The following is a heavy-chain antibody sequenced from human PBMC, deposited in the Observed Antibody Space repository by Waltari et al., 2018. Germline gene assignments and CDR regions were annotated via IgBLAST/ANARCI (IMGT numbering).Heavy chain of an antibody. CDR3: AKGGAIDGPDY. D-gene: IGHD1-26*01. Sequence: QVQLVESGGGVVQRGRSLRLSCAASGFTFSLYGMHWVRQAPGQGLEWVAVIWYDGSNKYYADSVKGRFTISRDNSKNTLYLQMNSLRAEDTAMYYCAKGGAIDGPDYWGQGTLVTVSS. V-gene: IGHV3-30*18. CDR1: GFTFSLYG. J-gene: IGHJ4*02. CDR2: IWYDGSNK.